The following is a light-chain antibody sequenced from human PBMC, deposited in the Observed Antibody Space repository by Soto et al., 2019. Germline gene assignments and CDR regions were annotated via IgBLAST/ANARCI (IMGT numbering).Light chain of an antibody. Sequence: DIVMTQSPATLFVSPGERVTFSCRASQSVSTRLAWYQHKPGQSPRLIISGASSRATGIPDRFSGSGSGTDFTLTISRLEHEDFAVYYCQQYASSRWTLGQGTKVDI. J-gene: IGKJ1*01. CDR3: QQYASSRWT. V-gene: IGKV3-20*01. CDR1: QSVSTR. CDR2: GAS.